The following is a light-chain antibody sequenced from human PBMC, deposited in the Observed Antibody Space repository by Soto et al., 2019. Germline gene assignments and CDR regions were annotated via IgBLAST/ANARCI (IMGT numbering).Light chain of an antibody. V-gene: IGKV3-20*01. CDR3: QQYGPSLIT. J-gene: IGKJ5*01. Sequence: ENVLTQSPGTLSLSPGERATLSCRASQSVGYDLARYQQRPGQAPTLLISDASTRATGIPDRFSGSGSGTDFTLTISRLEPEDYAVYYCQQYGPSLITFGQGTRLEIK. CDR2: DAS. CDR1: QSVGYD.